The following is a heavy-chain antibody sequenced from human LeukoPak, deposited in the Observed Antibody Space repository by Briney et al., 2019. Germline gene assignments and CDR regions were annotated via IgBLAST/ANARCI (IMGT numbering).Heavy chain of an antibody. CDR2: IYYSGST. CDR3: ARGGSGYSSGWYLYYYYYYMDV. J-gene: IGHJ6*03. Sequence: SETLSLTCAVYGGPFSGYYWSWIRQPPGKGLEWIGSIYYSGSTYYNPSLKSRVTISVDTSKNQFSLKLSSVTAADTAVYYCARGGSGYSSGWYLYYYYYYMDVWGKGTTVTISS. V-gene: IGHV4-34*01. CDR1: GGPFSGYY. D-gene: IGHD6-19*01.